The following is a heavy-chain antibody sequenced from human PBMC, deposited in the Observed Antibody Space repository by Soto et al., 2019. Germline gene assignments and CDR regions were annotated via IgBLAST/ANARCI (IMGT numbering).Heavy chain of an antibody. J-gene: IGHJ4*02. CDR1: GYTFTRCA. CDR2: INTGNGNT. CDR3: VRNYYASGHVDY. D-gene: IGHD3-10*01. Sequence: QVQLVQSGAEMKKPGASVKVSCKASGYTFTRCAMHWVRQAPGQRPEWMGWINTGNGNTKYSQKFQGRVTISSDTSVSAAYMQLRSLRSEDTAVCSCVRNYYASGHVDYWGQGTLVTVSS. V-gene: IGHV1-3*04.